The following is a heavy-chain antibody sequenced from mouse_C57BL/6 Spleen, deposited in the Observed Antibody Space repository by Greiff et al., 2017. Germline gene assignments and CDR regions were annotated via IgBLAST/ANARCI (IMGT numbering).Heavy chain of an antibody. V-gene: IGHV1-42*01. Sequence: EVQLQQSGPELVKPGASVKISCKASGYSFTGYYMNWVKQSPEKSLEWIGEINPSTGGTTYNQKFKAKATLTVDKSSSTAYMQLKSLTSEDSAVYYCARSGMVTTLYYYAMDYWGQGTSVTVSS. CDR1: GYSFTGYY. CDR2: INPSTGGT. CDR3: ARSGMVTTLYYYAMDY. D-gene: IGHD2-10*02. J-gene: IGHJ4*01.